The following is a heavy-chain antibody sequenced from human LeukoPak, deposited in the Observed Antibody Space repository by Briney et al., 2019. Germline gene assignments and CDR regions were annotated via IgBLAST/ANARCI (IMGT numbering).Heavy chain of an antibody. V-gene: IGHV3-48*03. CDR1: GLTFSSNA. CDR3: AELGITMIGGV. J-gene: IGHJ6*04. D-gene: IGHD3-10*02. CDR2: ISSSGSTI. Sequence: GGSLRLSCEASGLTFSSNAMNWVHEAPGEGLEWVTYISSSGSTIYYSASVKGRFTISRDNAKNSLYLQMNSLRAEDTAVYYCAELGITMIGGVWGKGTTVTTSS.